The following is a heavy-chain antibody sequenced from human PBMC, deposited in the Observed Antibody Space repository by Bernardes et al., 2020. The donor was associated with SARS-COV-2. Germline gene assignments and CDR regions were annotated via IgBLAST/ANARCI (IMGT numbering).Heavy chain of an antibody. Sequence: TLSLTCSVSGVSISSHYWSWIRQPAGKGLEWIGRVDMSGNMKSSPSLKSRVSMSVDTSKNQFFLKLTSVSAADTAMYYCAREGPAHWFDPWGQGILVSVSS. J-gene: IGHJ5*02. CDR3: AREGPAHWFDP. CDR1: GVSISSHY. V-gene: IGHV4-4*07. CDR2: VDMSGNM.